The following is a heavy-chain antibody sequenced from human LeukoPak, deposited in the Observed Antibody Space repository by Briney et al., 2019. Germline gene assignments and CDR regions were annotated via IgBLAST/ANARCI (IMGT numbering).Heavy chain of an antibody. J-gene: IGHJ4*02. V-gene: IGHV4-4*07. CDR3: ARDSNLEYSSSRGLGR. Sequence: PSETLSLNCTVSGGSISSYYWSWIRQPAGKGLEWIGRIYASGSTYYNPSLKSRVTMSVDTSKNQFSLRLTTVTAADTAVYYCARDSNLEYSSSRGLGRWGQGTLVTVSS. D-gene: IGHD6-6*01. CDR1: GGSISSYY. CDR2: IYASGST.